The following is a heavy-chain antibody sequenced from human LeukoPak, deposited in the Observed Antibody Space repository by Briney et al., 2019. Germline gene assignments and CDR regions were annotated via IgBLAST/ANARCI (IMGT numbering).Heavy chain of an antibody. Sequence: GGSLRLSCAVSGFTFSNYDMNWVRQAPGKGLEWVSGISDSGGKTYYADSVRGRFTISRDNSKNTLYLQMNSLRAEDTAVYYCEEVAVGGIYYWGQGTLVTVSS. V-gene: IGHV3-23*01. D-gene: IGHD1-26*01. CDR3: EEVAVGGIYY. CDR1: GFTFSNYD. J-gene: IGHJ4*02. CDR2: ISDSGGKT.